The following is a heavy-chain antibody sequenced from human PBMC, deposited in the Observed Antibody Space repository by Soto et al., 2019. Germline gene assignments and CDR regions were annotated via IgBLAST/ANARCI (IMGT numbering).Heavy chain of an antibody. CDR1: GGSISSGDYF. D-gene: IGHD1-1*01. CDR3: ARVETGTTRFDY. J-gene: IGHJ4*02. Sequence: QVQLQESGPGLVKPSQTLSLTCTVSGGSISSGDYFWSWIRQPPGKGLEWIGYIYYSGSTYYKSSLKSRVTTSVNTSKNQFSLKLTSVTAADPAVYYCARVETGTTRFDYWGQGTLVTVSS. CDR2: IYYSGST. V-gene: IGHV4-30-4*01.